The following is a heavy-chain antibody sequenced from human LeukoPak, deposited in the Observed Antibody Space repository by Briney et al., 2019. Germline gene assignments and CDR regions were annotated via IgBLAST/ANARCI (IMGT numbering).Heavy chain of an antibody. D-gene: IGHD6-13*01. CDR1: SGSIIGYY. CDR3: ARDRAAGTLDF. CDR2: IQYSGTT. Sequence: PSETLSLTCTVSSGSIIGYYWAWIRQPPGKGLGWIGYIQYSGTTEYNPSLASRATISVDTAKDQFSLNLRSVTAADTAVYYCARDRAAGTLDFWGQGTLVTVSS. J-gene: IGHJ4*02. V-gene: IGHV4-59*01.